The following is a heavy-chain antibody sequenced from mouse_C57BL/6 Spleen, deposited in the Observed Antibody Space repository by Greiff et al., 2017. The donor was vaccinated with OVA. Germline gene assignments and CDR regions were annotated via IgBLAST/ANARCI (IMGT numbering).Heavy chain of an antibody. D-gene: IGHD2-3*01. V-gene: IGHV1-50*01. J-gene: IGHJ3*01. Sequence: QVQLQQPGAELVKPGASVKLSCKASGYTFTSYWMQWVKQRPEPGLEWIGEIDPSDSYTNYNQKFKGKATLTVDTSSSTAYMQLSSLPSEDYAVYYCAGYYSWFAYWGQGTLVTVSA. CDR2: IDPSDSYT. CDR1: GYTFTSYW. CDR3: AGYYSWFAY.